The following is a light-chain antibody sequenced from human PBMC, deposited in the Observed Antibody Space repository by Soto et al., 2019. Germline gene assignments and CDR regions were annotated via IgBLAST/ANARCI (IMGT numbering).Light chain of an antibody. CDR2: ATS. CDR1: QSISSS. V-gene: IGKV1-39*01. J-gene: IGKJ1*01. CDR3: QQSYTTPWT. Sequence: DIQMTQSPSSLSASVGDRVTITCRASQSISSSLNWHQQRPGKAPELLVYATSNLQSGVPSRFSGSGSGTDFTLTISSLQPEDFATYYCQQSYTTPWTFGQGTKVEV.